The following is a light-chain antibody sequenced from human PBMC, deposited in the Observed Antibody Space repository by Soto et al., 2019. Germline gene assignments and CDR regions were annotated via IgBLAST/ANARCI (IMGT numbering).Light chain of an antibody. J-gene: IGKJ1*01. CDR2: AAS. CDR1: QNIRNY. Sequence: DIQMTQSPSSLSASVGDRVTITCRASQNIRNYLNWYQHKPGKAPNLLIFAASSLQSGVPSRFSGSGYGTDFTLTINSLQPEDFASYYCQQSYTDPWTFGQGTKAEIK. V-gene: IGKV1-39*01. CDR3: QQSYTDPWT.